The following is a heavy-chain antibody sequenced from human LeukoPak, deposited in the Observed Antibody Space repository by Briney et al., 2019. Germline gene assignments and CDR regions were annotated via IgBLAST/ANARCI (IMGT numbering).Heavy chain of an antibody. Sequence: GGSLRLSCAASGFTFSSYGMHWVRQAPGKGLEWVAVISYDGSNKYYADSVKGRFTISRDNSKNTLYLQMNSLRAEDTAVNSCAKGIDSSGYYPTDYWGQGTLVTVSS. CDR3: AKGIDSSGYYPTDY. CDR2: ISYDGSNK. V-gene: IGHV3-30*18. CDR1: GFTFSSYG. D-gene: IGHD3-22*01. J-gene: IGHJ4*02.